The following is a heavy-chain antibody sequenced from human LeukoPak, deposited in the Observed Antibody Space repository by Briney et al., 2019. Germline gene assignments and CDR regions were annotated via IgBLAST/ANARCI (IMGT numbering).Heavy chain of an antibody. CDR2: IYYSGNT. V-gene: IGHV4-59*01. J-gene: IGHJ5*02. D-gene: IGHD5-12*01. CDR1: GGSISSYY. Sequence: SETLSLTCTVSGGSISSYYWSWIRQPPGTGLEWIGYIYYSGNTNYNPSLKSRVTISVDTSKNQFSLKLSSVTAADTAVYYCARARYVVDIVALNWFDPWGQGTLVTVSS. CDR3: ARARYVVDIVALNWFDP.